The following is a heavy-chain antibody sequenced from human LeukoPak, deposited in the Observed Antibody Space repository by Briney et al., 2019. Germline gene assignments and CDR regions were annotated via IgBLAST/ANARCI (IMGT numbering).Heavy chain of an antibody. J-gene: IGHJ4*02. CDR2: INHSGST. V-gene: IGHV4-34*01. CDR3: ARSGRVFGVVIIHNLDY. CDR1: GGSFSGYY. Sequence: SETLSLTCAVYGGSFSGYYWSWIRQPPGKGLEWIGEINHSGSTNYNPSLKSRVTISVDTSKNQFSLKLSSVTAADTAVYYCARSGRVFGVVIIHNLDYWGQGTLVTVSS. D-gene: IGHD3-3*01.